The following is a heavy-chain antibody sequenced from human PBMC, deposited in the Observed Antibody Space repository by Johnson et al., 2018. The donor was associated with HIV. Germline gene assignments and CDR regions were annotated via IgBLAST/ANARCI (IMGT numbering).Heavy chain of an antibody. J-gene: IGHJ3*02. V-gene: IGHV3-20*04. D-gene: IGHD4-23*01. Sequence: VQLVESGGGVVRPGGSLRLSCAASGFTFDDYGMSWVRQAPGKGLEWVSGISWNGGSTGYADSVKGRFTISRDNAKNSLYLQMNSLRVEDTALYYCAKDSSFISGSSGGGLDIWGQGTMVSVSS. CDR1: GFTFDDYG. CDR3: AKDSSFISGSSGGGLDI. CDR2: ISWNGGST.